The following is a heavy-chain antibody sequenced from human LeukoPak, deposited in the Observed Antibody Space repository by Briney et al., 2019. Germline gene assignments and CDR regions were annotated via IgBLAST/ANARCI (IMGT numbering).Heavy chain of an antibody. V-gene: IGHV3-15*01. CDR2: IKSKTDGETT. D-gene: IGHD3-10*01. CDR1: GFTFSNAW. J-gene: IGHJ3*02. Sequence: PGGSLRLSCAASGFTFSNAWMSWVRQSPGKGLEWVGRIKSKTDGETTDYAAPVKDRFTISRDDSENTLYLQMNSLKTEDTAVYYCAKDRAVRGVILNGNAFDIWGQGTMVTVFS. CDR3: AKDRAVRGVILNGNAFDI.